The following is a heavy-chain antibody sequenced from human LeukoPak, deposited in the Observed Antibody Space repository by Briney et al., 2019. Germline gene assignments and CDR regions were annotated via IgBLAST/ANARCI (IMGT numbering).Heavy chain of an antibody. CDR3: ARDNIEAYYYYMDV. Sequence: SDTLSLTCTVSGGSIRSSSYYWGWIRQPPGKGLEWIGSIYYSGSTYYNPSLKSRVTISVDTSKNQFSLKLSSVTAADTAVYYCARDNIEAYYYYMDVWGKGTTVTVSS. D-gene: IGHD2/OR15-2a*01. J-gene: IGHJ6*03. CDR2: IYYSGST. CDR1: GGSIRSSSYY. V-gene: IGHV4-39*07.